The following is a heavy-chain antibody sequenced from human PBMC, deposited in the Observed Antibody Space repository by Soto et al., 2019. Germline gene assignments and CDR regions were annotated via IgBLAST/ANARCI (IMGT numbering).Heavy chain of an antibody. J-gene: IGHJ4*02. V-gene: IGHV3-21*06. Sequence: GGSLRLSCAASGFTFTRYSMNWVRQSPGKGLEWVSSISSTTNYIYYGDSMKGRFTISRDNAKNSLYLEMNSLRAEDTAVYYCARESEDLTSNFDCWGQGTLVTVSS. CDR3: ARESEDLTSNFDC. CDR2: ISSTTNYI. CDR1: GFTFTRYS.